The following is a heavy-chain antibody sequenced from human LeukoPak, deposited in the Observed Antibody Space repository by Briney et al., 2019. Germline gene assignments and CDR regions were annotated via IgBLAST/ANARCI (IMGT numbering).Heavy chain of an antibody. CDR3: ARLWGGGGWIFEY. CDR2: IYYSGST. D-gene: IGHD6-19*01. Sequence: SETLSLTCVVYGGSFRSYYWSWIRQPPGEGLEWIGYIYYSGSTNYNPSLKSRVTISVDTSKNQFSLKLSSVTAADTAVYYCARLWGGGGWIFEYWGQGTLVTVSS. CDR1: GGSFRSYY. V-gene: IGHV4-59*08. J-gene: IGHJ4*02.